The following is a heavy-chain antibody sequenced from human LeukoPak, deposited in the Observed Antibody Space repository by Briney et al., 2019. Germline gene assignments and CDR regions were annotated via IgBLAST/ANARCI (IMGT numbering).Heavy chain of an antibody. J-gene: IGHJ5*02. CDR3: AREGRYGPGSFDP. CDR2: IIAYSSNT. Sequence: GASVTVSFKPSVYTFTNYGISWVGQAPGQGQEWMGWIIAYSSNTNYAQKLQGRVTMTTDTSTSTAYMELRSLTSDDTAVYYCAREGRYGPGSFDPWGQGTLVTVSS. D-gene: IGHD3-9*01. CDR1: VYTFTNYG. V-gene: IGHV1-18*01.